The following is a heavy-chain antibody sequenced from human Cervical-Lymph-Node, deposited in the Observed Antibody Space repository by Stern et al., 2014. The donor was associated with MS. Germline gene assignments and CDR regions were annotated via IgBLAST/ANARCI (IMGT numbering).Heavy chain of an antibody. CDR1: GYTFTSYD. CDR2: MNPNSGNT. V-gene: IGHV1-8*01. Sequence: VQLVESGAEVKKPGASVKVSCKASGYTFTSYDINWVRQATGQGLEWMGWMNPNSGNTGHAQKFQGRVTMTRNASISTAYMELSSLRSEDTAVYYCVRGTTTRSGLLGYHFDQWGRGTLVTVSS. D-gene: IGHD3-3*01. CDR3: VRGTTTRSGLLGYHFDQ. J-gene: IGHJ4*02.